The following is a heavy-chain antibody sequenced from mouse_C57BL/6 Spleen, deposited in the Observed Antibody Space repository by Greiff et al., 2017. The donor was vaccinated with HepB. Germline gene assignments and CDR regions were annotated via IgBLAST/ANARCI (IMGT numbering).Heavy chain of an antibody. V-gene: IGHV1-64*01. Sequence: QVHLQQSGAELVKPGASVKLSCKASGFNFTSSWMPWVKQRPGQGLEWIGMIHPNSVSTNYNEKFKGKATLTVDQSSRTAYMQLSSLTSEDSAVYYCARHDVDPGYYYSFDYWGTGTSVTVAA. CDR1: GFNFTSSW. CDR3: ARHDVDPGYYYSFDY. J-gene: IGHJ4*01. D-gene: IGHD2-3*01. CDR2: IHPNSVST.